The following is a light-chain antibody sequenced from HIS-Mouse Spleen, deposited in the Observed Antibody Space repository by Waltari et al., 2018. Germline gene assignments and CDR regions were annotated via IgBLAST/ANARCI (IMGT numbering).Light chain of an antibody. CDR1: SSNIGSNY. V-gene: IGLV1-47*01. Sequence: QSVLTQPPSASGTPGQRVTISCSGSSSNIGSNYVYWYQQLPGTAPKLLIYRNKQRPSAVPDRFSGSKSGTSASLAISGLLSEDEADYYCAAWDDSLSGPVFGGGTKLTVL. CDR3: AAWDDSLSGPV. J-gene: IGLJ3*02. CDR2: RNK.